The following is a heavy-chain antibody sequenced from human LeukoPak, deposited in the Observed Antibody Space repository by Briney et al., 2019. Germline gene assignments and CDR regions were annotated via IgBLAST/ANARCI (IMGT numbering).Heavy chain of an antibody. CDR1: GGSISSSSYY. CDR2: IYYSGST. J-gene: IGHJ4*02. CDR3: AKSPDILTGWPYFDY. V-gene: IGHV4-39*07. Sequence: KASQTLSLTCTVSGGSISSSSYYWGWIRQPPGKGLEWIGSIYYSGSTYYNPSLKSRVTISVDTSKNQFSLKLSSVTAADTAVYYCAKSPDILTGWPYFDYWGQGTLVTVSS. D-gene: IGHD3-9*01.